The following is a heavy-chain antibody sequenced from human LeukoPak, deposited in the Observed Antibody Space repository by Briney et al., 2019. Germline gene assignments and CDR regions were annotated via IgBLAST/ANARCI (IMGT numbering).Heavy chain of an antibody. Sequence: AGGSLRLSCAASGFTFSSYSMNWVRQAPGKGLEWVSYISSSSSTIYYADSVKGRFTISRDNAKNSLYLQMNSLRAVDTAVYYCARVHWPAVAGIAYYMEVWGKGTTVTVSS. J-gene: IGHJ6*03. CDR1: GFTFSSYS. D-gene: IGHD6-13*01. CDR2: ISSSSSTI. CDR3: ARVHWPAVAGIAYYMEV. V-gene: IGHV3-48*01.